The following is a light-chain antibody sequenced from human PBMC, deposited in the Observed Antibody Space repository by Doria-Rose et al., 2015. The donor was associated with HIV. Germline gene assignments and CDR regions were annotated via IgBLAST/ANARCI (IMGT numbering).Light chain of an antibody. V-gene: IGKV4-1*01. CDR1: QSLLYTSTHY. CDR2: WAS. Sequence: DIQVTQSPESLGMSLCERATLNCTSNQSLLYTSTHYLAWYQQKPGQPPKLLIYWASTRQSGVPARFSGSGSGTDFTLTISSLEAEDVAVYYCQQYYDTPSFGPGTTVDIK. CDR3: QQYYDTPS. J-gene: IGKJ3*01.